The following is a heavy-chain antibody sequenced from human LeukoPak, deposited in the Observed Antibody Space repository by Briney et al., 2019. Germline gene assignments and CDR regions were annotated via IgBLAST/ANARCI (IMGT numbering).Heavy chain of an antibody. CDR3: ARRAGAYSHPYDY. J-gene: IGHJ4*02. V-gene: IGHV3-30*14. CDR1: GFTFSSYA. CDR2: ISYDGSEK. D-gene: IGHD4/OR15-4a*01. Sequence: GGSLRLSCAASGFTFSSYAMHWVRQAPGKGLEWVAVISYDGSEKYYADSVKGRFTISRDNSKNTLYLQMNSLRAEDTAVYYCARRAGAYSHPYDYWGQGTLVTVSS.